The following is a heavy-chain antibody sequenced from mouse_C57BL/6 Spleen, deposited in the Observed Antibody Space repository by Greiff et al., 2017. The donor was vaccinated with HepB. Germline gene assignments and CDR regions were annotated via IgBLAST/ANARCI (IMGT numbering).Heavy chain of an antibody. D-gene: IGHD2-12*01. Sequence: VQLQQSGAELMKPGASVKLSCKATGYTFTGYWIEWVKQRPGHGLEWIGEILPGSGSTNYNEKFKGKVTFTADTSSNPAYMQLSSLTSAHSAIYYCARDYSSWFAYWGQGTLVTVSA. CDR3: ARDYSSWFAY. CDR2: ILPGSGST. CDR1: GYTFTGYW. V-gene: IGHV1-9*01. J-gene: IGHJ3*01.